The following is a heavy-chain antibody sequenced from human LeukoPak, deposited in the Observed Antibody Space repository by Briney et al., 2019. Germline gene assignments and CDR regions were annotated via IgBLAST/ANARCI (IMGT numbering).Heavy chain of an antibody. CDR3: ARQPSLSYCSSATCWFDT. D-gene: IGHD2-2*01. CDR2: IFYSGRT. CDR1: GGSISTSSFY. V-gene: IGHV4-39*01. Sequence: PSETLSLTCNVSGGSISTSSFYWGWIRQSPEKVLEWIGSIFYSGRTYYNPSLKSRVTISVDTSKNQFSLKLNSVTAADTAVYYCARQPSLSYCSSATCWFDTWGQGTLVTVSS. J-gene: IGHJ5*02.